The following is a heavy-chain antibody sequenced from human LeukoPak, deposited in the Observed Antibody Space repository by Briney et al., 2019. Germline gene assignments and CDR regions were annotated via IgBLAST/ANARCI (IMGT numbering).Heavy chain of an antibody. CDR1: GFTFGSYS. V-gene: IGHV3-15*07. Sequence: GGSLRLSCAASGFTFGSYSMHWVRQAPGKGLQWVGRIKSKIDGGTTDYAAPVKGKFTILRDDSKNTLYLQMNSLKTEDTAIYYCTTDRQGTGTTAYWGQGTLVTVSS. CDR2: IKSKIDGGTT. CDR3: TTDRQGTGTTAY. J-gene: IGHJ4*02. D-gene: IGHD1-7*01.